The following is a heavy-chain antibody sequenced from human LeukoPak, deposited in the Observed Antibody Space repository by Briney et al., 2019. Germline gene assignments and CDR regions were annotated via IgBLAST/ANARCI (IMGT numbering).Heavy chain of an antibody. CDR3: AREGRDIYSSSSPTYYYYYMDV. Sequence: SETLSLTCTVSGGSISSSSYYRGWIRQPPGKGLEWIGSIYYSGSTYYNPSLKSRVTISVDTSKNQFSLKLSSVTAADTAVYYCAREGRDIYSSSSPTYYYYYMDVWGKGTTVTVSS. CDR2: IYYSGST. V-gene: IGHV4-39*02. J-gene: IGHJ6*03. CDR1: GGSISSSSYY. D-gene: IGHD6-6*01.